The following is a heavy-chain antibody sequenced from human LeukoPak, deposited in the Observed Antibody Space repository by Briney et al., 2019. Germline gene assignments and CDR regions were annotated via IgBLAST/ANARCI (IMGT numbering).Heavy chain of an antibody. V-gene: IGHV4-39*01. D-gene: IGHD6-13*01. CDR1: GGSISSSSYY. Sequence: SETLSLTCTVSGGSISSSSYYWGWIRQPPGKGLEWIGSIYYSGSTYYNPSLKSRVTISVDTSKNQFSLKLSSVTAADTAVYYCARDSSSWYVGYWGQGTLVTVSS. J-gene: IGHJ4*02. CDR3: ARDSSSWYVGY. CDR2: IYYSGST.